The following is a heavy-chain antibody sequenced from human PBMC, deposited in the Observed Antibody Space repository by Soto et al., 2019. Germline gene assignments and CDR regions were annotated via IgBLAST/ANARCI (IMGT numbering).Heavy chain of an antibody. V-gene: IGHV4-4*02. Sequence: QVQLPESGPGLVKPSGTLSLTCTVSSGSISSTNWWSWVRQPPGKGLEWIGEIYHSGSINYNPSLNSRVTISVDKSKNHFSLTLSSVTAADTAVYYCGRALRGFSAFDIWGQGTLVTVSS. D-gene: IGHD3-16*01. CDR1: SGSISSTNW. CDR3: GRALRGFSAFDI. CDR2: IYHSGSI. J-gene: IGHJ3*02.